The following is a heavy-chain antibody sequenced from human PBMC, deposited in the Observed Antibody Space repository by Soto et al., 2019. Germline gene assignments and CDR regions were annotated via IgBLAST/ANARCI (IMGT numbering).Heavy chain of an antibody. Sequence: GGSLRLSCAASGFTFSSYAMSWVRQAPGKGLEWVSAISGSGGSTYYADSVKGRFTISRDNSKNTLYLQMNSLRAEDTAVYYCAKTVVPAAIADRDYYYYMDVWGKGTTVTVSS. CDR3: AKTVVPAAIADRDYYYYMDV. D-gene: IGHD2-2*02. CDR1: GFTFSSYA. CDR2: ISGSGGST. J-gene: IGHJ6*03. V-gene: IGHV3-23*01.